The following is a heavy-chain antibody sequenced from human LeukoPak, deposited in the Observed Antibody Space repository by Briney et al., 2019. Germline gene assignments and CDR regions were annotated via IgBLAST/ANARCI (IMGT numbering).Heavy chain of an antibody. CDR1: GGSFSGYY. J-gene: IGHJ4*02. CDR3: ARGGDWVFDY. V-gene: IGHV4-34*01. Sequence: SETLSLTCAVYGGSFSGYYWSWIRQPPGKGLEWIGEINHSGSTNYNPFLKSRVTISVDTSKNQFSLKLSSVTAADTAVYYCARGGDWVFDYWGQGTLVTVSS. CDR2: INHSGST. D-gene: IGHD2-21*02.